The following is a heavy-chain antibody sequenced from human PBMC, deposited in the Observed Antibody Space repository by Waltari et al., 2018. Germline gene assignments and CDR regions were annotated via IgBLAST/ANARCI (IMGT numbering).Heavy chain of an antibody. CDR2: ISNSGGST. CDR1: GFTFSSYA. J-gene: IGHJ4*02. CDR3: AKEGDYDFWSGYYTGGPDY. V-gene: IGHV3-23*04. D-gene: IGHD3-3*01. Sequence: EVQLVESGGGLVQPGGSLRLSCAASGFTFSSYAMSWVRQAPGKGLEWVSTISNSGGSTYSPDSVKGRFTISRDNSKNTLYLQMNSLRAEDTAVYYCAKEGDYDFWSGYYTGGPDYWGQGTLVTVSS.